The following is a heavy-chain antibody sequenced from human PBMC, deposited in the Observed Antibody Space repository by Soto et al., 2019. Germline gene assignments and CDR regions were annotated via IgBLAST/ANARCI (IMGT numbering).Heavy chain of an antibody. CDR1: GFIFRNYG. V-gene: IGHV3-30*18. CDR2: ISYDGNTE. J-gene: IGHJ4*02. Sequence: QVQLVESGGGVVQPGRSLRLSCAASGFIFRNYGMHWVRQAPGKGLEWVAVISYDGNTEYYEDSVKGRFTVSRDNSKNTLYLQMNSLRVDYTALYYCAKRGVTHWYTIDYWGQGTLVTVSS. D-gene: IGHD3-10*01. CDR3: AKRGVTHWYTIDY.